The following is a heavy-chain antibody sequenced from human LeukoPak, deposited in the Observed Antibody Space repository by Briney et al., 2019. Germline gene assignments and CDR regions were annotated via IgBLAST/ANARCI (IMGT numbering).Heavy chain of an antibody. CDR3: AREETVTGYFDY. V-gene: IGHV4-61*01. CDR1: GGSVSSGSYY. Sequence: PSETLSLTCIVSGGSVSSGSYYWSWIRQPPGKGLEWIGYIYYSGSTNYNPSLKSRVTISVDTSKNQFSLKLSSVTAADTAVYYCAREETVTGYFDYWGQGTLVTVSS. CDR2: IYYSGST. J-gene: IGHJ4*02. D-gene: IGHD4-17*01.